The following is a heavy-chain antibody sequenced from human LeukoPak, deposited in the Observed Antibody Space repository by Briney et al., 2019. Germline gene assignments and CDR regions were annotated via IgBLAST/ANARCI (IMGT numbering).Heavy chain of an antibody. V-gene: IGHV3-23*01. CDR3: AKRYCSGGSCYHRYFDY. J-gene: IGHJ4*02. D-gene: IGHD2-15*01. Sequence: GGSLRLSCAASGFTFSTSSMSWVRQAPGRGLEWVSLFSGNSGRTYYADSVKGRFTISRDNSKNTLYLHMNSLRAEDTAIYYCAKRYCSGGSCYHRYFDYWGQGTLVTVSS. CDR2: FSGNSGRT. CDR1: GFTFSTSS.